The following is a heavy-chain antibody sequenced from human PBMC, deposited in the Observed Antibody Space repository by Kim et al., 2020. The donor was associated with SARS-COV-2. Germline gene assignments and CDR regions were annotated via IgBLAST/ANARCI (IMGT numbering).Heavy chain of an antibody. CDR1: GFTFDDYA. CDR2: ISWNSGSI. V-gene: IGHV3-9*01. Sequence: GGSLRLSCAASGFTFDDYAMHWVRQAPGKGLEWVSGISWNSGSIGYADSVKGRFTISRDNAKNSLYLQMNSLRAEDTALYYCAKDKVPTVTTYFDYWGQGTLVTVSS. D-gene: IGHD4-17*01. CDR3: AKDKVPTVTTYFDY. J-gene: IGHJ4*02.